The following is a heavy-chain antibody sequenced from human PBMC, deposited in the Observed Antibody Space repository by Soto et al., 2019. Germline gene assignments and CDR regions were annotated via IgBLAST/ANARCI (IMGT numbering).Heavy chain of an antibody. CDR1: GDTFTDYY. D-gene: IGHD2-21*02. V-gene: IGHV1-46*01. CDR2: VNPSGGHT. CDR3: EGGGHVVVVAAALDY. Sequence: QVQLMQSGAEVKKPGASVKVSCKASGDTFTDYYIHWVRQAPGQGLEWMGTVNPSGGHTTYAQHFLGRVTMTRNTSTSTLYKQLTSLPSDETAIYGCEGGGHVVVVAAALDYCGQGTLVTVSS. J-gene: IGHJ4*02.